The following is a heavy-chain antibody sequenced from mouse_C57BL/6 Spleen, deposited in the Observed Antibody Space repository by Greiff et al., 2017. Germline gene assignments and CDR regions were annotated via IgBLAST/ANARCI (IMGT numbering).Heavy chain of an antibody. D-gene: IGHD2-3*01. Sequence: VQGVESGAELVKPGASVKISCKASGYAFSSYWMNWVKQRPGKGLEWIGQIYPGDGDTNYNGKFKGKATLTADKSSSTAYMQLSSLTSEDSAVYFCARSDGYYLYYFDYWGQGTTLTVSS. CDR2: IYPGDGDT. CDR3: ARSDGYYLYYFDY. CDR1: GYAFSSYW. J-gene: IGHJ2*01. V-gene: IGHV1-80*01.